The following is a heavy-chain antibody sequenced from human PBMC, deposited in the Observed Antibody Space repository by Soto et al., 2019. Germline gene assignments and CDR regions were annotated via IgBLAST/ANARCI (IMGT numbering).Heavy chain of an antibody. CDR1: GFTFSSYW. CDR2: INSDGSST. V-gene: IGHV3-74*01. J-gene: IGHJ4*02. Sequence: PGGSLRLSCAASGFTFSSYWMHWVRQAPGKGLVWVSRINSDGSSTSYADSVKGRFTISRDNAKNTLYLQMNSLRAEDTAVYYCARDGPEYYDFWSGYGKFAYWGQGTLVIVSS. D-gene: IGHD3-3*01. CDR3: ARDGPEYYDFWSGYGKFAY.